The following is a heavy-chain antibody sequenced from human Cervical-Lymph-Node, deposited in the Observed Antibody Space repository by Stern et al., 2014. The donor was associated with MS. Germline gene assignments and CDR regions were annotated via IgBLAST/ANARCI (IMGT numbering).Heavy chain of an antibody. J-gene: IGHJ4*02. Sequence: QVQLVKSGPVVKRPGSSVRVSCEASGVNFSSRRISWVRQAPGHGLEWMGSIILLLSTTDYAQKFQGRLAITADESTGTAYMELSGLRPEDTAIYYCATDGEQTLGLADDWGQGTLVTVAS. CDR1: GVNFSSRR. V-gene: IGHV1-69*11. D-gene: IGHD3-16*01. CDR2: IILLLSTT. CDR3: ATDGEQTLGLADD.